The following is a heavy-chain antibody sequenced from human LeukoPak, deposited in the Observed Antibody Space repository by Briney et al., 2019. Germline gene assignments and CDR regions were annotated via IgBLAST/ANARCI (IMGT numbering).Heavy chain of an antibody. CDR3: AKSADYDDSSGSTVVCYFDY. CDR1: GFTFSSYS. V-gene: IGHV3-48*01. D-gene: IGHD3-22*01. Sequence: PGGSLRLSCAASGFTFSSYSMNWVRQAPGKGLEWVSYISSSSSIIYYADSVKGRFTISRDNSKNTLYLQMNSLRAEDTAVYYCAKSADYDDSSGSTVVCYFDYWGQGTLVTISS. J-gene: IGHJ4*02. CDR2: ISSSSSII.